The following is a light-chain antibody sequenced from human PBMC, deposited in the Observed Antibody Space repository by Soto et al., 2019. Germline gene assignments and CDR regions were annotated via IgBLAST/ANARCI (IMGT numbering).Light chain of an antibody. Sequence: EIVMTQSPATLSVSPGERATLSCRASQSVSSNLAWYQQKPGQAPRLLIYGASTRATGIPARFSGSSSGTEFTLTISSLQAEDFAVYYCQQYNNWPYTFGQGTKLEIK. CDR3: QQYNNWPYT. CDR2: GAS. V-gene: IGKV3-15*01. J-gene: IGKJ2*01. CDR1: QSVSSN.